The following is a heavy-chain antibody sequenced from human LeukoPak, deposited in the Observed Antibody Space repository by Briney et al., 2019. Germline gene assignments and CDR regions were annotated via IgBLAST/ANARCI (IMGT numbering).Heavy chain of an antibody. J-gene: IGHJ4*02. V-gene: IGHV1-18*04. CDR1: GYTFTSYY. D-gene: IGHD3-22*01. CDR3: ARDSTYYYDSSGSPFDY. CDR2: ISAYNGNT. Sequence: ASVKVSCKASGYTFTSYYMHWVRQAPGQGLEWMGWISAYNGNTNYAQKLQGRVTMTTDTPTSTAYMELSSLRSEDTAVYYCARDSTYYYDSSGSPFDYWGQGTLVTVSS.